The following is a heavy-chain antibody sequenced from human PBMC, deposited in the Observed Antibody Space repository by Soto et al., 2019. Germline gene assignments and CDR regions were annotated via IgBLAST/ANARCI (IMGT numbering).Heavy chain of an antibody. J-gene: IGHJ4*02. CDR2: INACNGNT. V-gene: IGHV1-3*01. CDR1: GYTFTNYA. CDR3: ARDLQADY. Sequence: QVQLVQSGAEVKKPGASVKVSCKASGYTFTNYAMQWVRQATGQRLEWMGWINACNGNTKYSQKFQGRVTITRDTSASTAYMELSRLRSEDTDVYSCARDLQADYWGQGTLVTVSS.